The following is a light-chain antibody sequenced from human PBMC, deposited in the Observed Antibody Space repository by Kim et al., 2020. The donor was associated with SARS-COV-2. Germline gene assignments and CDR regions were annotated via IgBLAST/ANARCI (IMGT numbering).Light chain of an antibody. CDR2: QDS. Sequence: SYELTQPPSVSVSPGQTAIITCSGDKLGDKYACWYQQKPGQSPVLVIYQDSKRPSGIPERFSGSNSGNTATLTISGTQAMDEADYYCQAWDSGVVFGGGTQLTVL. V-gene: IGLV3-1*01. CDR1: KLGDKY. CDR3: QAWDSGVV. J-gene: IGLJ2*01.